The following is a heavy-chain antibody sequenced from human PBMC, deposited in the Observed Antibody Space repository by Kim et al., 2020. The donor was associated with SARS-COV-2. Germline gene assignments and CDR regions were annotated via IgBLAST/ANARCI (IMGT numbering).Heavy chain of an antibody. CDR1: GGSISSYY. J-gene: IGHJ6*02. CDR3: ARVGSGTMVRGVIITSLSDGMDV. Sequence: SETLSLTCTVSGGSISSYYWSWIRQPPGKGLEWIGYIYYSGSTNYNPSLKSRVTISVDTSKNQFSLKLSSVTAADTAVYYCARVGSGTMVRGVIITSLSDGMDVWGQGTTVTVSS. D-gene: IGHD3-10*01. V-gene: IGHV4-59*01. CDR2: IYYSGST.